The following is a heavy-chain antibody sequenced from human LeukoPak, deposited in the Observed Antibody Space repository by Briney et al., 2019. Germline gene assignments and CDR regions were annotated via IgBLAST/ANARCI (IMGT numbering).Heavy chain of an antibody. CDR1: GGSISSYY. Sequence: SETLSLTCTVSGGSISSYYWSWIRQPPGKGLEWIGYIYYSGSTNYNPSLKSRVTISVDTSKNQFSLKLRSVTAADTAVYYCARRGWYNSGWYYLDYWGQGTLVTVPS. J-gene: IGHJ4*02. CDR3: ARRGWYNSGWYYLDY. CDR2: IYYSGST. V-gene: IGHV4-59*01. D-gene: IGHD6-19*01.